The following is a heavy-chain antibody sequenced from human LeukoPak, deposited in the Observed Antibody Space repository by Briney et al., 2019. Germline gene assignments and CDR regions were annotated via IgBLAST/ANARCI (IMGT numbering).Heavy chain of an antibody. J-gene: IGHJ4*02. CDR1: GDSINSLDL. V-gene: IGHV4-4*02. CDR3: AGLVGRYSSGLYYYYFDY. CDR2: MYLSGTT. D-gene: IGHD1-26*01. Sequence: SGTLSLTCTVSGDSINSLDLWSWVRQPPGKGLEWIGEMYLSGTTHSNPSVKGRVTISIDKSKNQFFLNLSSVTAADTAVYYCAGLVGRYSSGLYYYYFDYWGQGTLVTVSS.